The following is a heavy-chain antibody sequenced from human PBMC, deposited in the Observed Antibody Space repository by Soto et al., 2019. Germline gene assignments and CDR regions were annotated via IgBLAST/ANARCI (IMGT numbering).Heavy chain of an antibody. D-gene: IGHD3-16*01. J-gene: IGHJ5*02. V-gene: IGHV4-59*01. Sequence: QVQLQESGPGLVKPSETLSVTCTVSGGSLSSYYWSWIRQPPGKGLQWIGYIYYSGSTNYNPSLKSLVTISADTSKTHFSLKRSSVTAADTAVYYCARTPGLGWFNPWGQGTLVTFSS. CDR3: ARTPGLGWFNP. CDR2: IYYSGST. CDR1: GGSLSSYY.